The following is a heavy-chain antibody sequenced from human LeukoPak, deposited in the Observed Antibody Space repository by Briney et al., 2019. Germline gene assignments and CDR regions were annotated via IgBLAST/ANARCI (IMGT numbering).Heavy chain of an antibody. V-gene: IGHV3-30*02. D-gene: IGHD1-7*01. CDR1: GFTFSSYG. Sequence: GGSLRLSCAVSGFTFSSYGMHWVRQAPGKGLEWVAFIRYDGTKQYYPDSVKGRFTISRDNSNNTLYVQMNSLRVEDTAVYYCAKDVSITGTTTVDYWGQGTLVTVSS. CDR3: AKDVSITGTTTVDY. J-gene: IGHJ4*02. CDR2: IRYDGTKQ.